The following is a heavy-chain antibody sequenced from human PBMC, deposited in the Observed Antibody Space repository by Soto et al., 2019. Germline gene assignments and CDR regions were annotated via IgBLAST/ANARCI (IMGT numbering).Heavy chain of an antibody. J-gene: IGHJ5*02. V-gene: IGHV1-18*01. CDR3: ARDPHEFWTSYWFHP. CDR2: ISAYDGKT. CDR1: GYNFNTYG. Sequence: ASVKVSCKTSGYNFNTYGINWVRQAPGQGLELMGWISAYDGKTTYEEKFQGRVTMTTDTSTSTAYMELRSLRSDDTAIYYCARDPHEFWTSYWFHPWG. D-gene: IGHD3-3*01.